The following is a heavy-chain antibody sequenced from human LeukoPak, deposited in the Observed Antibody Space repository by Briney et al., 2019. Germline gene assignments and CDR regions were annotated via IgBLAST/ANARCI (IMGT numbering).Heavy chain of an antibody. CDR1: GFTVSSNY. V-gene: IGHV3-53*01. CDR3: ATARCGGSCYGGY. CDR2: IYSGGST. Sequence: GGSLRLSCAASGFTVSSNYMSWVRQAPGKGLEWVSVIYSGGSTYYADSVKGRFTISRDNSKNTLYLQMNSLRAEDTAVYYCATARCGGSCYGGYWGQGTLVTVSS. D-gene: IGHD2-15*01. J-gene: IGHJ4*02.